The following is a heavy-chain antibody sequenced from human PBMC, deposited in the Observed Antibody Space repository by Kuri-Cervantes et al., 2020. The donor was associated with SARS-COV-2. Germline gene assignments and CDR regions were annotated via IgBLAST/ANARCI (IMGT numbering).Heavy chain of an antibody. CDR3: AKKGVGSSTSTVYYYYMDV. J-gene: IGHJ6*03. D-gene: IGHD2-2*01. CDR2: ISGSGGST. CDR1: GFNFKSYE. V-gene: IGHV3-23*01. Sequence: GESLKISCAASGFNFKSYEMNWVRQVPGKGLEWVSAISGSGGSTYYADSVKGRFTISRDNSKNTLYLQMNSLRAEDTAVYYCAKKGVGSSTSTVYYYYMDVWGKGTTVTVSS.